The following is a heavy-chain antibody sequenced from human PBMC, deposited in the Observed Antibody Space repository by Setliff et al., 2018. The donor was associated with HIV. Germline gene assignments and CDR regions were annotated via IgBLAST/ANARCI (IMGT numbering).Heavy chain of an antibody. CDR1: GFTFSIYA. V-gene: IGHV3-23*01. J-gene: IGHJ1*01. CDR3: AQAQTSVSGSYYQYLQH. CDR2: IGAVGGPT. D-gene: IGHD3-10*01. Sequence: GSLRLSCEASGFTFSIYAMGWVRQAPGKGLEWVSTIGAVGGPTHYADSVKGRFTISRDNSKNTLYLRMNSLRAEDTAVYYCAQAQTSVSGSYYQYLQHWGQGTLVTVSS.